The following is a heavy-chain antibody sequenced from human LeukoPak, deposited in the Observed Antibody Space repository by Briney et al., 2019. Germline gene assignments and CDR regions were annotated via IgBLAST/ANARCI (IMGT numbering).Heavy chain of an antibody. V-gene: IGHV3-48*01. J-gene: IGHJ4*02. Sequence: PGGSLRLSCAASGFTFSSYSMNWVRQAPGKGLEWVSYISSSSSTIYYADSVKGRFTISRDNAKNSLYLQMNSLRAEDTAVYYCVRDCGWFHFDLWGQGTLVTVSS. D-gene: IGHD3-10*01. CDR2: ISSSSSTI. CDR1: GFTFSSYS. CDR3: VRDCGWFHFDL.